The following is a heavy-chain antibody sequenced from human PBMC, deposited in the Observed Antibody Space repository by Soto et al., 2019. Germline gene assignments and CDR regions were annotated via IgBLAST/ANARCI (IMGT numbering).Heavy chain of an antibody. D-gene: IGHD4-17*01. V-gene: IGHV1-46*01. CDR3: ARVIFPTPVTTSNWFDP. CDR1: GYTFTTHY. Sequence: QVQLVQSGADVKKPGASVKVSCKASGYTFTTHYIHWVRQAPGQGLEWMGVINPSGGSTNYAQKFQGRVTMPSATSTSTVYMELSSLTTDDTAVYYCARVIFPTPVTTSNWFDPWGQGTLVTVSS. J-gene: IGHJ5*02. CDR2: INPSGGST.